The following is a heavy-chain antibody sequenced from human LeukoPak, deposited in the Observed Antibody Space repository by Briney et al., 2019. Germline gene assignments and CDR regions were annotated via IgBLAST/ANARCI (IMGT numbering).Heavy chain of an antibody. V-gene: IGHV4-38-2*01. CDR1: GYSISSDNH. D-gene: IGHD3-22*01. Sequence: SETLSLTCAVSGYSISSDNHWVWIRQPPGQGLEWTGGIYHSGSTYYNPSLKSRVTMSVDTSKNQFSLKVSSVTAADTSVYYCARAPRDSSSSNYMRRFDYWGQGTLVTVSS. J-gene: IGHJ4*02. CDR3: ARAPRDSSSSNYMRRFDY. CDR2: IYHSGST.